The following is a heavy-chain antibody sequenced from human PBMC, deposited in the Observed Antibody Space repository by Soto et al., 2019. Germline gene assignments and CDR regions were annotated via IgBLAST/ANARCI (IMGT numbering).Heavy chain of an antibody. J-gene: IGHJ4*02. V-gene: IGHV6-1*01. Sequence: SQTLSLTCAISVYSVSGNSAAWNWIIQSPSRGLEWLGRTYYRSRWYNDYAVSVKSRITVTPDTSKNQFSLHLNSVTPEDTAVYYCATEFPYYVSSPRYLEYWGQGALVPVSS. D-gene: IGHD3-16*01. CDR3: ATEFPYYVSSPRYLEY. CDR1: VYSVSGNSAA. CDR2: TYYRSRWYN.